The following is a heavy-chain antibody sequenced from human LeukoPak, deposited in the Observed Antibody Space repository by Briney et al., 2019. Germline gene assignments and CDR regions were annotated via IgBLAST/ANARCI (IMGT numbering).Heavy chain of an antibody. J-gene: IGHJ3*02. CDR1: GFTFSSYG. V-gene: IGHV3-30*18. Sequence: GGSLRLSCAASGFTFSSYGMHWVRQAPGKGLEWVAVISHDGGRPSYADSVNGRFTISRDNSKNTLYLQMSSLGPEDTAVYYCAKGRTIWWWFDASAIWGQGTMVTVSS. CDR2: ISHDGGRP. D-gene: IGHD2-21*01. CDR3: AKGRTIWWWFDASAI.